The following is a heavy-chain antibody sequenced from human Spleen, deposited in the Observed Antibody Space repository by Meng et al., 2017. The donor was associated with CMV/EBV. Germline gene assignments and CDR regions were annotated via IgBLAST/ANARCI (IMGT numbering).Heavy chain of an antibody. CDR2: IYYSGST. J-gene: IGHJ4*02. Sequence: SETLSLTCTVSGDSMSGSYWSWIRQPPGKGLEWIGYIYYSGSTNYNPSLKSRVTMSVDTSRSQFSLNLTSVTAADTAIYYCARGRGDDLWSGFYYYFDNWGQGALVTVSS. V-gene: IGHV4-59*01. CDR1: GDSMSGSY. D-gene: IGHD3-3*01. CDR3: ARGRGDDLWSGFYYYFDN.